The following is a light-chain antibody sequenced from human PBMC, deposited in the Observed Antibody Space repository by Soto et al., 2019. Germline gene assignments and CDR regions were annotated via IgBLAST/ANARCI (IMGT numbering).Light chain of an antibody. CDR3: SSYTSTSSYV. CDR2: EVS. Sequence: QSVLTQPASVSGSPGQSITVSCAGTSSDVGGYNSVSWYQQHPGKPPKLIIYEVSNRPSGVSDRFSGSKSGNTASLTIFGLQAEDEADYYCSSYTSTSSYVFATGTRSPS. CDR1: SSDVGGYNS. V-gene: IGLV2-14*03. J-gene: IGLJ1*01.